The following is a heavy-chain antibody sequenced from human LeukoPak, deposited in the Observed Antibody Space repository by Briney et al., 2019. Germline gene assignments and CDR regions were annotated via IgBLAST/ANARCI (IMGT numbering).Heavy chain of an antibody. V-gene: IGHV4-39*01. Sequence: SETLSLTCTVSGGFISSSRYYWGWIRQPPGKGLEWIGSIYYSGSTYYNPSLKSRVTIFVDTAKNQFSLKLSSVTAADTAVYYCARRPGNAFDIWGQGTMVTVSS. CDR3: ARRPGNAFDI. D-gene: IGHD1-26*01. CDR1: GGFISSSRYY. CDR2: IYYSGST. J-gene: IGHJ3*02.